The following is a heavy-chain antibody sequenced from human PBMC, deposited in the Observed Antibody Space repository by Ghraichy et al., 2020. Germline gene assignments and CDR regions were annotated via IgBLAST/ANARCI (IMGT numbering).Heavy chain of an antibody. J-gene: IGHJ6*01. D-gene: IGHD4-17*01. V-gene: IGHV1-46*03. CDR1: GYTFTSYY. CDR2: INPSGGST. CDR3: ARGGTVTTPYYYYGMDV. Sequence: ASVKVSCKASGYTFTSYYMHWVRQAPGQGLEWMGIINPSGGSTSYAQKFQGRVTMTRDTSTSTVYMELSSLRSEDTAVYYCARGGTVTTPYYYYGMDVWGQGTTVTVSS.